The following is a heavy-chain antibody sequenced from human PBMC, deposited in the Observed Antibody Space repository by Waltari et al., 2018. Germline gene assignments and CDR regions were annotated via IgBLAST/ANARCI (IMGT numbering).Heavy chain of an antibody. J-gene: IGHJ4*02. Sequence: QVQLQESGPGLVKPSETLSLTCTVSGGSISSYYWSWIRQPPGKGLEWIGYIYYSGSTNYNPSLKSRVTISVDTSKNQFSLKLSSVTAADTAVYYCAREPGSSSWYRGGLDYWGQGTLVIVSS. CDR2: IYYSGST. D-gene: IGHD6-13*01. CDR3: AREPGSSSWYRGGLDY. V-gene: IGHV4-59*01. CDR1: GGSISSYY.